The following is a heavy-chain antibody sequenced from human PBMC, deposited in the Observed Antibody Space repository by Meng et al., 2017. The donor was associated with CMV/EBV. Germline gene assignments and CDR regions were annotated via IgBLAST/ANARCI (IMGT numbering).Heavy chain of an antibody. CDR3: TTEIIGAANYDFWSVRDWFDP. J-gene: IGHJ5*02. Sequence: GESLKISCAASGFTFSNAWISWVRQAPGKGLEWVGRIKSKTDGGTTDYAAPVKGRFTISREDSKNTLYLQMNSRKTEDTDVYYCTTEIIGAANYDFWSVRDWFDPWGQGTLVTVSS. CDR1: GFTFSNAW. CDR2: IKSKTDGGTT. D-gene: IGHD3-3*01. V-gene: IGHV3-15*01.